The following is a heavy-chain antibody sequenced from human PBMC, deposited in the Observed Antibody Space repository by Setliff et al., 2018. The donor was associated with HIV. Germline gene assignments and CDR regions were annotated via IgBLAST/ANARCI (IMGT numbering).Heavy chain of an antibody. Sequence: LSLSCTASGFIFSSHHMNWVRQAPGKGLEWISYVSSTNEITYADSVKGRFTISRDNAKKSLYLQMNNLRAEDTALYYCARDKDWAFDIWGQGTMVTVSS. CDR1: GFIFSSHH. V-gene: IGHV3-48*01. J-gene: IGHJ3*02. CDR3: ARDKDWAFDI. D-gene: IGHD2-15*01. CDR2: VSSTNEIT.